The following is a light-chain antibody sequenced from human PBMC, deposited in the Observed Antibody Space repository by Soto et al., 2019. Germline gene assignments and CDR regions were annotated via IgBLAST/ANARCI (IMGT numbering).Light chain of an antibody. J-gene: IGKJ1*01. CDR3: QQYGSSPLWT. Sequence: EIVLTQSPGTLSLSPGERATLSGRASQSVSSSYLAWYQQKPGQAPRLXXYGASSRATGIPDRFSSSGSGTDYTLTISRLEPEDFAVYYYQQYGSSPLWTFGQGTKVDIK. CDR1: QSVSSSY. CDR2: GAS. V-gene: IGKV3-20*01.